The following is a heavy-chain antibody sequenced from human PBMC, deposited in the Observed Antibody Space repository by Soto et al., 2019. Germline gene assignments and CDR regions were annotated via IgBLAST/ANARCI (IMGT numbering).Heavy chain of an antibody. V-gene: IGHV4-31*03. Sequence: QVQLQESGPGLVKPSQTLSLTCTVSGGSISSGGYYWSWIRQHPGKGLEWIGYIYYSGSTYYNPSLTSRVTISVDTSKNQFSLKLSSVTAADTAVYYCAREYHYYDSSEGMDVWGQGTTVTVSS. D-gene: IGHD3-22*01. CDR1: GGSISSGGYY. CDR3: AREYHYYDSSEGMDV. CDR2: IYYSGST. J-gene: IGHJ6*02.